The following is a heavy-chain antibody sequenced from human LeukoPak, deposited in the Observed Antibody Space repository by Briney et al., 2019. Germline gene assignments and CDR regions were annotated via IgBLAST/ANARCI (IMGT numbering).Heavy chain of an antibody. CDR3: ARDNQYCSSTSCFDWFDP. Sequence: GGSMRLSCAASGFTFSSYSMNWVCQAPGKGLEWVSSISSSSSYIYYADSVKGRFTISRDNAKNSLYLQMNSLRAEDTAVYYCARDNQYCSSTSCFDWFDPWGQGTLVTVSS. D-gene: IGHD2-2*01. J-gene: IGHJ5*02. V-gene: IGHV3-21*01. CDR1: GFTFSSYS. CDR2: ISSSSSYI.